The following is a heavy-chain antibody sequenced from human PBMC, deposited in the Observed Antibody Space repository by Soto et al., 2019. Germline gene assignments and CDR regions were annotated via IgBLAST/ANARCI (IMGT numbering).Heavy chain of an antibody. D-gene: IGHD3-3*01. CDR2: LDNYSGNT. J-gene: IGHJ4*02. CDR3: ARGGSTYFDFWKIDY. CDR1: GYTFSNYA. V-gene: IGHV1-18*01. Sequence: VASVKVSCKASGYTFSNYAISWVRQAPGQGLEWMGWLDNYSGNTNYAQNLQGRVSMTTDTSTSTAYMELRSLRSDDTAVYFCARGGSTYFDFWKIDYWGQGTLVTVSS.